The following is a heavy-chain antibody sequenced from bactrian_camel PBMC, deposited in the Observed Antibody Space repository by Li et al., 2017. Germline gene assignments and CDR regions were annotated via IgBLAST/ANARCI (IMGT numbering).Heavy chain of an antibody. J-gene: IGHJ4*01. Sequence: HVQLVESGGGSVQAGGSLKLSCVASQFTFSSSRSCMGWFRQAPGKDREGVAHIDSDGRTNYAESVKDRFTISHDNDRSILYLQMNSLKPEDTGMYFCAAAADARWLGSRLGFLGQGTQVTVS. D-gene: IGHD7*01. V-gene: IGHV3S53*01. CDR2: IDSDGRT. CDR1: QFTFSSSRSC.